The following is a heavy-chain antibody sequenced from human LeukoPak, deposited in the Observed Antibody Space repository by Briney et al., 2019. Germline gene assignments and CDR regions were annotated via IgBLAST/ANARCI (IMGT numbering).Heavy chain of an antibody. D-gene: IGHD6-19*01. CDR1: GYTFTSYD. J-gene: IGHJ3*02. CDR3: ARALGAVAGPEDAFDI. V-gene: IGHV1-8*03. Sequence: GASVKVSCKTSGYTFTSYDINWVRQATGQGLEYMGWMNPNSGNIGYAKKFQGRVSITRNTSISTAYMELSSLRSEDTAVYYCARALGAVAGPEDAFDIWGQGTMVTISS. CDR2: MNPNSGNI.